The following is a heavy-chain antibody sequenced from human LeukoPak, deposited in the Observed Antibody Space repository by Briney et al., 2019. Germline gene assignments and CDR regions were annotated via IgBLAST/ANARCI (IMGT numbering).Heavy chain of an antibody. J-gene: IGHJ4*02. V-gene: IGHV4-34*01. CDR2: INHSGST. Sequence: SETLSLTCAVYGGSFSGYYWSWIRQPPGKGLEWIGEINHSGSTNYNPSLKSRVTISVDKSKNQFSLKLSSVAAADTALYYCARAGQGYCTSASCYLSLDYWGQGTLVTVSS. D-gene: IGHD2-2*01. CDR1: GGSFSGYY. CDR3: ARAGQGYCTSASCYLSLDY.